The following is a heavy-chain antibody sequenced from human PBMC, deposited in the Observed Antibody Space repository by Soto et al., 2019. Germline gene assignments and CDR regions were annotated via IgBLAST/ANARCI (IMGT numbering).Heavy chain of an antibody. CDR1: GGSISSGGYY. V-gene: IGHV4-31*03. Sequence: SSETLSLTCPVSGGSISSGGYYWSWIRQHPGKGLEWIGYIYYSGSTYYNPSLKSRVTISVDTSKNQFSLKLSSVTAADTAVYYCARITIFGGSDYWGQGTLVTVSS. CDR2: IYYSGST. J-gene: IGHJ4*02. CDR3: ARITIFGGSDY. D-gene: IGHD3-3*01.